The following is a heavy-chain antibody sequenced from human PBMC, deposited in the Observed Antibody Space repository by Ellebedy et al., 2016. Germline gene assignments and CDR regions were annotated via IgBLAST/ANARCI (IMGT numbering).Heavy chain of an antibody. J-gene: IGHJ4*02. D-gene: IGHD3-22*01. V-gene: IGHV4-34*01. CDR1: GGSFSGYY. CDR3: ARYYCESDCYNFDY. CDR2: INHSGST. Sequence: SETLSLTCAVYGGSFSGYYWSWIRQPPGKGLEWIGEINHSGSTNYNPSLKSRVIISVDRSENQFSLQLSSVTAADTAVYYCARYYCESDCYNFDYWGQGTLVTVSS.